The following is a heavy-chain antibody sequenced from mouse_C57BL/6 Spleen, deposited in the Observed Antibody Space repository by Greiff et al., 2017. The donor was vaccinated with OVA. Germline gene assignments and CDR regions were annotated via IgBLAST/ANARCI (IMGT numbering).Heavy chain of an antibody. CDR2: IDPSDSYT. J-gene: IGHJ1*03. Sequence: QVHVKQSGAELVKPGASVKLSCKASGYTFTSYWMQWVKQRPGQGLEWIGEIDPSDSYTNYNQKFKGKATLTVDTSSSTAYMQLSSLTSEDSAVYYCASGYGSSYGYFDVWGTGTTVTVAS. V-gene: IGHV1-50*01. D-gene: IGHD1-1*01. CDR1: GYTFTSYW. CDR3: ASGYGSSYGYFDV.